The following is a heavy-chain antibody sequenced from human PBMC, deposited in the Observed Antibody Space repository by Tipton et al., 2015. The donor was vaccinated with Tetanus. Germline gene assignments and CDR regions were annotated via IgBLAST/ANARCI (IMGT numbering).Heavy chain of an antibody. Sequence: TLSLTCTVSGGSISSGDYYWSWIRRPPGKGPEWIGYVYSTATTYYNPSLKSRVTISVDTSKNQFSLRLTSVTVADTAVYYCARDPGIASAGLWFDPWGQGTLVTVSS. J-gene: IGHJ5*02. V-gene: IGHV4-30-4*01. CDR3: ARDPGIASAGLWFDP. CDR2: VYSTATT. D-gene: IGHD6-13*01. CDR1: GGSISSGDYY.